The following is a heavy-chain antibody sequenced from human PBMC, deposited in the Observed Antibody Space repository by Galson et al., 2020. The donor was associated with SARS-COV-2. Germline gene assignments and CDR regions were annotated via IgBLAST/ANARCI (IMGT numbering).Heavy chain of an antibody. CDR1: GFTFSSYS. CDR2: ISSSSSYI. CDR3: ARDLDYVLESYRGR. D-gene: IGHD3-16*01. V-gene: IGHV3-21*01. Sequence: GGSLRLSCAASGFTFSSYSMTWVRQAPGKGLEWVSSISSSSSYIYYADPVKGRFTISRDNAKNLLYLQMNSLRAEDTAVYYCARDLDYVLESYRGRWGQGTLVTVSS. J-gene: IGHJ4*02.